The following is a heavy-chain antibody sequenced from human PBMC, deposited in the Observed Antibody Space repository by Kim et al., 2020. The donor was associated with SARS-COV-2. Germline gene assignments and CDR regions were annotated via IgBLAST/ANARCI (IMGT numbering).Heavy chain of an antibody. CDR1: GGSIISGVSY. V-gene: IGHV4-31*03. D-gene: IGHD1-1*01. Sequence: SETLSLTCSVSGGSIISGVSYWTWIRQHPGKGLEWIGYMYYSGRPYYNPSLKSRVAISVDTSKNQFSLNLTSVTAADTAVYYCASFRFRDWSFDDWGQGTLVTVSS. J-gene: IGHJ4*02. CDR2: MYYSGRP. CDR3: ASFRFRDWSFDD.